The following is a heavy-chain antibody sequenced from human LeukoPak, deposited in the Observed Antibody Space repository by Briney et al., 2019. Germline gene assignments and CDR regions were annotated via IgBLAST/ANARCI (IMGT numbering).Heavy chain of an antibody. CDR2: INPRGGSP. V-gene: IGHV1-46*01. Sequence: ASVKVSCKASGYTFTSYGISWVRQAPGQGLEWMGIINPRGGSPSYAQKFQGRVTMTRDMSTSTVYMELSSLRSEDTAVYYCARRHGVGTDAFDIWGQGTMVTVSS. CDR1: GYTFTSYG. D-gene: IGHD2-8*01. CDR3: ARRHGVGTDAFDI. J-gene: IGHJ3*02.